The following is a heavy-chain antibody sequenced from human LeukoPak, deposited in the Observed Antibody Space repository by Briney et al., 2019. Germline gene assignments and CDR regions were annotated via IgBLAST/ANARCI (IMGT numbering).Heavy chain of an antibody. D-gene: IGHD6-19*01. J-gene: IGHJ4*02. V-gene: IGHV3-33*01. CDR3: ARLGSGWYFDY. Sequence: GGSLRLSCAGSGFTFSSYGMHWVRQAPGKGLEWVAVIWYDGSNKYYADSVKGRFTISKDNSKNTQYLQMNSLRAEDTAVYYCARLGSGWYFDYWGQGTLATVSS. CDR1: GFTFSSYG. CDR2: IWYDGSNK.